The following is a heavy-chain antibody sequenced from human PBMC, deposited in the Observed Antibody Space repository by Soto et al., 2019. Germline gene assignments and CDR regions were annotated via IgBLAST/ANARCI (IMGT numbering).Heavy chain of an antibody. CDR3: ARDTPPDCSSTSCYVYYYYGMDV. CDR1: GFTFSSYG. Sequence: GESLKISCAASGFTFSSYGMHWVRQAPGKGLEWVAVIWYDGSNKYYADSVKGRFTISRDNSKNTLYLQMNSLRAEDTAVYYCARDTPPDCSSTSCYVYYYYGMDVWGQGTTVTVSS. D-gene: IGHD2-2*01. V-gene: IGHV3-33*01. CDR2: IWYDGSNK. J-gene: IGHJ6*02.